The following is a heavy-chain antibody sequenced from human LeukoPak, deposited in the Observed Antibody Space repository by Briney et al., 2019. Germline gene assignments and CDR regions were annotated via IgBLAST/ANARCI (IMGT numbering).Heavy chain of an antibody. Sequence: PSGTLSLTCAVSGGSISSYNMWSWVRQPPGKGLEWIGEIYHSGTTNYNPSLKSRVAMSVDTSKNHFSLKLSSVTAADTAVYYCARDSGTTGEVKFDPWGQGTLVTVSS. D-gene: IGHD3-10*01. CDR3: ARDSGTTGEVKFDP. V-gene: IGHV4-4*02. CDR2: IYHSGTT. J-gene: IGHJ5*02. CDR1: GGSISSYNM.